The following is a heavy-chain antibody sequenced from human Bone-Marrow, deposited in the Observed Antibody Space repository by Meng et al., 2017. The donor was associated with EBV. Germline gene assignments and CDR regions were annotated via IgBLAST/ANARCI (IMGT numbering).Heavy chain of an antibody. CDR1: GYTLTELS. V-gene: IGHV1-24*01. CDR2: FDPEDGET. J-gene: IGHJ5*02. Sequence: QFRRVRSGAEVKKPWASGKVSCKVSGYTLTELSMHWVRQAPGKGLEWMGGFDPEDGETIYAQKFQGRVTMTEDTSTDTAYMELSRLRSEDTAVYYCATDSRYSGYDPWGQGTLVTVSS. CDR3: ATDSRYSGYDP. D-gene: IGHD5-12*01.